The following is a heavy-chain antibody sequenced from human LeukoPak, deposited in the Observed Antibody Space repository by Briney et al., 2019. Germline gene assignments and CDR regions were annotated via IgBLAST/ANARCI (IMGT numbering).Heavy chain of an antibody. V-gene: IGHV3-30*09. D-gene: IGHD3-22*01. CDR2: ISYDGSYK. J-gene: IGHJ4*02. Sequence: PGGSLRLSCAASGFTFSSYAMHWVRQAPGKGLEWVAVISYDGSYKYYADSVKGRFAISRDNSKNTLYLQMNSLRAEDTAVYYCARAQRDYSYDSSGIMGNWGQGTLVTVSS. CDR3: ARAQRDYSYDSSGIMGN. CDR1: GFTFSSYA.